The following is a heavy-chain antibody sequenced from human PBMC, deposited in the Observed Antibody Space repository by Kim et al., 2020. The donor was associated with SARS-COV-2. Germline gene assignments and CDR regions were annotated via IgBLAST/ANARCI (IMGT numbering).Heavy chain of an antibody. V-gene: IGHV3-15*01. J-gene: IGHJ4*02. CDR3: TTSLEQIPWFGDAGLTSFDY. D-gene: IGHD3-10*01. CDR1: GFTFSNAW. Sequence: GGSLRLSCAASGFTFSNAWMSWVRQAPGKGLEWVGRIKSKTDGGTTDYAAPVKGRFTISRDDSKNTLYLQMNSLKTEDTAVYYCTTSLEQIPWFGDAGLTSFDYWGQGTLVTVSS. CDR2: IKSKTDGGTT.